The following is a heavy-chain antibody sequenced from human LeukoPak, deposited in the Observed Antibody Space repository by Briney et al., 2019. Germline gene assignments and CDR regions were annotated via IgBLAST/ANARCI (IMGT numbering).Heavy chain of an antibody. CDR3: ARVSWFPGTSYYYMDV. CDR2: IYYSGST. J-gene: IGHJ6*03. D-gene: IGHD1-1*01. CDR1: GGSMSTYY. V-gene: IGHV4-59*01. Sequence: TSETLSLTCTVSGGSMSTYYWSWIRQPPGKGLEWIGYIYYSGSTNYNPSLKSRVIISVDTSKNQFSLKLSSVTAADTAVYYCARVSWFPGTSYYYMDVWGKGTTVTVSS.